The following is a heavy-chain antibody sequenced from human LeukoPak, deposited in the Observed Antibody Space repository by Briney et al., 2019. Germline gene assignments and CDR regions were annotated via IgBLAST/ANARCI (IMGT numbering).Heavy chain of an antibody. V-gene: IGHV3-21*01. Sequence: GGALRLSCAASGFTFSTSSLNWVRQAPGKGLEWVSSITRQSTYIYYADSMKGRFTISRDSAKNSLYLQMNSLRADDTAVYYCARAPSGENYFPWYFDLWGRGPLDTVSS. CDR1: GFTFSTSS. CDR2: ITRQSTYI. D-gene: IGHD2/OR15-2a*01. CDR3: ARAPSGENYFPWYFDL. J-gene: IGHJ2*01.